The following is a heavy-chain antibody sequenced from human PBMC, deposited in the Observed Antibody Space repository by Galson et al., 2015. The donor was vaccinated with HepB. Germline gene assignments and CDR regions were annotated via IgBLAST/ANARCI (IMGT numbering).Heavy chain of an antibody. CDR3: IRGPWLAFSDY. CDR2: IRSKANGGTT. D-gene: IGHD6-19*01. V-gene: IGHV3-49*04. Sequence: SLRLSCATSGFTFGDYAMSWVRQAPGMGLEWLGLIRSKANGGTTEYAASMIGRFSISRDDSKSIAYLQMNSLKTEDTAVYYCIRGPWLAFSDYWGQGTLVTVSS. CDR1: GFTFGDYA. J-gene: IGHJ4*02.